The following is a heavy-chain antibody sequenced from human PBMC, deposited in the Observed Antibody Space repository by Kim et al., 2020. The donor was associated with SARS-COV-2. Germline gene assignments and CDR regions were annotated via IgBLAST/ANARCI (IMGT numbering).Heavy chain of an antibody. Sequence: ASVKVSCKASGYTFTIYAMHWVRQAPGQRLEWMGWINAGNGNTKYSQKFQGRVTITRDTSASTAYMELSSLRSEDTAVYYCARGEFFYYDSSGYPVPFDYWGQGTLVTVSS. CDR1: GYTFTIYA. CDR3: ARGEFFYYDSSGYPVPFDY. J-gene: IGHJ4*02. CDR2: INAGNGNT. D-gene: IGHD3-22*01. V-gene: IGHV1-3*01.